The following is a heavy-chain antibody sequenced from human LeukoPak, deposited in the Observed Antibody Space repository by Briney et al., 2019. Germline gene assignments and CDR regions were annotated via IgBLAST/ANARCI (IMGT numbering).Heavy chain of an antibody. J-gene: IGHJ6*02. D-gene: IGHD3-22*01. V-gene: IGHV3-7*01. CDR1: GCTFISYW. CDR3: ARDRIRVQLWLGGMDV. CDR2: IKEDGSEK. Sequence: GGSLRLSCAASGCTFISYWMTWVRQAPGKGLEWVANIKEDGSEKFYVDSVKGRFTISRDNANNSVYLQMNNLRAEDTAVYYCARDRIRVQLWLGGMDVWGQGTTVTVSS.